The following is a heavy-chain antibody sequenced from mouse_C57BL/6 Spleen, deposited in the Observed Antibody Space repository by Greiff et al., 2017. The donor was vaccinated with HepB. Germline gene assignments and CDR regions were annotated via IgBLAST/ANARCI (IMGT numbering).Heavy chain of an antibody. CDR3: TRGTAQPYFDY. Sequence: EVQGVESGGGLVQPGGSMKLSCAASGFTFSDAWMDWVRQSPEKGLEWVAEIRNKANNHATYYAESVKGRFTISRDDSKSSVYLQMNSLRAEDTGIYYCTRGTAQPYFDYWGQGTTLTVSS. V-gene: IGHV6-6*01. CDR2: IRNKANNHAT. J-gene: IGHJ2*01. D-gene: IGHD3-2*02. CDR1: GFTFSDAW.